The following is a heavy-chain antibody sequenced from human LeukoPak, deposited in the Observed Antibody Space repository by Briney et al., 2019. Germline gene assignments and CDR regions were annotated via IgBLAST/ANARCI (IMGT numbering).Heavy chain of an antibody. Sequence: GASVKVSCKVSGYTGIELSMHWVRQTPGKGLEWLGGFDPEDGETKYAQKFQGRVTMTEDTSTDTAYMELSSLTSEDTAVYHCATHTIFGVVTYASLIWGRGTLVTVSS. CDR2: FDPEDGET. V-gene: IGHV1-24*01. CDR3: ATHTIFGVVTYASLI. CDR1: GYTGIELS. D-gene: IGHD3-3*01. J-gene: IGHJ3*02.